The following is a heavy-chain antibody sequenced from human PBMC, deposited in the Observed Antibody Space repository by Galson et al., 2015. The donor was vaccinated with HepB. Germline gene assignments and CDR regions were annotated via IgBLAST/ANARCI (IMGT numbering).Heavy chain of an antibody. CDR1: GFTFSSYS. CDR3: ARDGGVTTVTTSQGWFDP. D-gene: IGHD4-17*01. J-gene: IGHJ5*02. V-gene: IGHV3-48*02. CDR2: ISSSSSTI. Sequence: SLRLSCAASGFTFSSYSMNWVRQAPGKGLEWVSYISSSSSTIYYADSVKGRFTISRDNAKNSLYLQMNSLRDEDTAVYYCARDGGVTTVTTSQGWFDPWGQGTLVTVSS.